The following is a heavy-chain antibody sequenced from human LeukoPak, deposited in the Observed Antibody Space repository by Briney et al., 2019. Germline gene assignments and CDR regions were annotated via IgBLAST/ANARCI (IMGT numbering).Heavy chain of an antibody. V-gene: IGHV3-7*01. Sequence: GGSLRLSCTASGFTFGDAWMSWVRQAPGGGLECVSKIKPDGSEKFYVDSVKGRFTVSRDNAKNSLYLQMDSLRAEDTAVYYCAREEWWHLDIWGRGTLVTISS. CDR1: GFTFGDAW. CDR2: IKPDGSEK. CDR3: AREEWWHLDI. J-gene: IGHJ2*01. D-gene: IGHD3-3*01.